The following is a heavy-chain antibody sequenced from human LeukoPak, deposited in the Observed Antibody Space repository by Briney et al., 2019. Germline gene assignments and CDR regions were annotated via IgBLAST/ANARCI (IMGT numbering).Heavy chain of an antibody. J-gene: IGHJ5*02. Sequence: PGGSLRLSCAASGLTFSSYAMHWVRQAPGKGLEWVAVISYDGSNKYYADSVKGRFTISRDNSKNTLYLQMNSLRAEDTAVYYCARDKEYCSSTSCYGWFDPWGQGTLVTVSS. D-gene: IGHD2-2*01. CDR2: ISYDGSNK. V-gene: IGHV3-30-3*01. CDR3: ARDKEYCSSTSCYGWFDP. CDR1: GLTFSSYA.